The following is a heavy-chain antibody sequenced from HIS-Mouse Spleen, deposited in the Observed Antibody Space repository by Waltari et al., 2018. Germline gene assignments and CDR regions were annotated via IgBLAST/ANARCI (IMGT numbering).Heavy chain of an antibody. Sequence: QVQLVQSVAEVTKPAASVRVSCRGSGSTFTSCDFNWLRQATGQGLEWRGWMNPNSGNTGYAQKFQGRVTMTRNTSISTAYMELSSLRSEDTAVYYCARGHDYSNYFDYWGQGTLVTVSS. CDR1: GSTFTSCD. D-gene: IGHD4-4*01. CDR2: MNPNSGNT. V-gene: IGHV1-8*01. CDR3: ARGHDYSNYFDY. J-gene: IGHJ4*02.